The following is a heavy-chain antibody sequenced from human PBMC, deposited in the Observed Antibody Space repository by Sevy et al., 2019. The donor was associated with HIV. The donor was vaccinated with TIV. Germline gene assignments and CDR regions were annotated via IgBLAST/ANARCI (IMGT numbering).Heavy chain of an antibody. J-gene: IGHJ4*02. Sequence: GGSLRLSCTGSGFTCGDYAMSWFRQAPGMGLEWVGFIRSKGYGGATEYAASVKGRFTISRDDSKGIADLQMNNLKTEYTAGYYCTWGYYYDSSGYSDYWGQGTLVTVSS. D-gene: IGHD3-22*01. CDR3: TWGYYYDSSGYSDY. V-gene: IGHV3-49*03. CDR1: GFTCGDYA. CDR2: IRSKGYGGAT.